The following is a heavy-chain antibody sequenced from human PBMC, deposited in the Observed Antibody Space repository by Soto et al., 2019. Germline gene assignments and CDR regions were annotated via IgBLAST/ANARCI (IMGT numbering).Heavy chain of an antibody. CDR3: ARVGYSSTGTTFHYHGLDV. Sequence: ASVKVSCKPSGYTFTGYYIHWVRQAPGQGLESMGIIYPRGGTTIYAQKFQGRVTMTRDTSTHTFYMELCSLRSEDAAMYYCARVGYSSTGTTFHYHGLDVWGQGTTVTVSS. D-gene: IGHD3-22*01. J-gene: IGHJ6*02. V-gene: IGHV1-46*01. CDR1: GYTFTGYY. CDR2: IYPRGGTT.